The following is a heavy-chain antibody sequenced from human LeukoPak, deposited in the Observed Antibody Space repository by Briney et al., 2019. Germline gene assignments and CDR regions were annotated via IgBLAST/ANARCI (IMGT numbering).Heavy chain of an antibody. J-gene: IGHJ3*02. V-gene: IGHV3-48*04. Sequence: PGGSLRLSCAASGFTFSIYAMSWVRQAPGKGLEWVSYISSSGSTIYYADSVKGRFTISRDNAKNSLYLQMNSLRAEDTAVYYCARTGTRDAFDIWGQGTMVTVSS. CDR1: GFTFSIYA. D-gene: IGHD3/OR15-3a*01. CDR3: ARTGTRDAFDI. CDR2: ISSSGSTI.